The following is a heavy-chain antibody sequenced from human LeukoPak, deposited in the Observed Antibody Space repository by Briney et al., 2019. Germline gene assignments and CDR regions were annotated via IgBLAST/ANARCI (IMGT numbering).Heavy chain of an antibody. V-gene: IGHV4-39*01. D-gene: IGHD3/OR15-3a*01. J-gene: IGHJ4*02. Sequence: SETLSLTCTVSGVSISSSNSYWGWIRQPPGKGLEWIGSIYYSGNTYYNASLKSQVSISIDTSKNQFSLKLTSVTAADTAVHYCARQTGSGLFVLPGGQGTLVTVSS. CDR1: GVSISSSNSY. CDR3: ARQTGSGLFVLP. CDR2: IYYSGNT.